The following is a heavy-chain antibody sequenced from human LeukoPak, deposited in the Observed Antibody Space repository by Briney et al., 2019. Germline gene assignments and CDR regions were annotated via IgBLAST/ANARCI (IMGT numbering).Heavy chain of an antibody. D-gene: IGHD6-6*01. J-gene: IGHJ5*02. Sequence: SVKVSCKASGGTFSSYAISWVRQAPGQGLEWMGRIIPILGIANYAQKFQGRVTITADKSTSTAYMELSSLRSEDTAVYYCARMLAARPDDDRWGQGTLVTVSS. CDR1: GGTFSSYA. CDR2: IIPILGIA. CDR3: ARMLAARPDDDR. V-gene: IGHV1-69*04.